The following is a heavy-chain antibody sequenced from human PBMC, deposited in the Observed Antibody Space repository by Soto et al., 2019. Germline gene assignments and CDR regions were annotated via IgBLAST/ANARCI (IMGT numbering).Heavy chain of an antibody. CDR2: IYYSGST. CDR1: CGSIISSSYY. D-gene: IGHD2-21*02. V-gene: IGHV4-39*01. J-gene: IGHJ5*02. CDR3: ARVGDRTETVTLDPNWFDP. Sequence: KPSETLSLTCTVSCGSIISSSYYWGWIRQPPGKGLEWIGSIYYSGSTYYNPSLKSRVTISVDTSKNQFSLQLNSVTPEDTAVYYCARVGDRTETVTLDPNWFDPWGQGTLVTVSS.